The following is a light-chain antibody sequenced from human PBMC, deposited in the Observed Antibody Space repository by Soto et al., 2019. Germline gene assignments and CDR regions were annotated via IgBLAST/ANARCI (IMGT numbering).Light chain of an antibody. Sequence: EIVLTQSPGTLSLSAGERATLSCRASQSVSSNYLAWYQQKPGQAPRLVFYGASNRATDIPDRFSGSGSGTDFTLTISRLEPEDFAVYYCQQYASSPRTFGQGTKVEI. CDR2: GAS. V-gene: IGKV3-20*01. CDR3: QQYASSPRT. CDR1: QSVSSNY. J-gene: IGKJ1*01.